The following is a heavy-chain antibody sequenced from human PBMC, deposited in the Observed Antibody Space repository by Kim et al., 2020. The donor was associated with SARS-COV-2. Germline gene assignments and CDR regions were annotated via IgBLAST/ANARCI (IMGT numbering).Heavy chain of an antibody. J-gene: IGHJ4*02. D-gene: IGHD6-19*01. CDR1: GFTFTNYG. CDR3: AKVYNLLAVVGTGHY. V-gene: IGHV3-30*18. Sequence: GGSLRLSCAASGFTFTNYGMHWVRQAPGKGLEWVAVISPDGSETYYADSVKGRFTVSRDNSEHTLYLQMNSLRPEDTAVYYCAKVYNLLAVVGTGHYWGQGTLVTVSP. CDR2: ISPDGSET.